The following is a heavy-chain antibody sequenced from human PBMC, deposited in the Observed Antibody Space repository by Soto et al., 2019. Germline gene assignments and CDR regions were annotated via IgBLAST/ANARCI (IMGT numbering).Heavy chain of an antibody. V-gene: IGHV3-30*18. CDR3: AKKAYCGGDCYYFDY. D-gene: IGHD2-21*02. J-gene: IGHJ4*02. CDR1: GFTFSSYG. CDR2: ISYDGSNK. Sequence: SGGSLRLSCAASGFTFSSYGMHWVRQAPGKGLEWVAVISYDGSNKYYADSVKGRFTISRDNSKNTLYLQMNSLRAEDTAVYYCAKKAYCGGDCYYFDYWGQGTLVTVSS.